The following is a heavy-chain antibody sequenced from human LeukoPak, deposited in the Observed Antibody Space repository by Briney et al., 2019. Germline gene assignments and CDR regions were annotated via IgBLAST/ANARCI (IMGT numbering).Heavy chain of an antibody. V-gene: IGHV4-59*01. D-gene: IGHD5-12*01. CDR1: GGSISSYY. CDR2: IYYTGSA. CDR3: ARDVEFRYGGYEVGTFDI. J-gene: IGHJ3*02. Sequence: SETLSLTCTVSGGSISSYYWNWIRQSPGKGLEWIRLIYYTGSANYNPSLKSRVTISVDTSKNQFSLKLSSVTAADTAVYYCARDVEFRYGGYEVGTFDIWGQGTLVTVSS.